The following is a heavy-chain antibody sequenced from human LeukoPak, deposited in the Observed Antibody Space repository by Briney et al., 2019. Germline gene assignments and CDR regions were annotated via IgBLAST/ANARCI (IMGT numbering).Heavy chain of an antibody. V-gene: IGHV3-66*01. D-gene: IGHD1-26*01. Sequence: GGSLRLSCAASGFTVSSNYMSWVRQAPGKGLEWVSVIYNSGSMYYADSVKGRFTISRDNSKSTLYLQMNSLTAEDTAVYYCARVVVGATSPLDYWGQGTLVTVSS. CDR1: GFTVSSNY. J-gene: IGHJ4*02. CDR3: ARVVVGATSPLDY. CDR2: IYNSGSM.